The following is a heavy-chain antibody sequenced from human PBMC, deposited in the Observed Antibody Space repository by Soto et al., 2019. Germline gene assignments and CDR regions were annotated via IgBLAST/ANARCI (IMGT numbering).Heavy chain of an antibody. Sequence: QVQLVQSGAEVKKPGASVKVSCKASGYTFTSYGITCVRQAPGQVLEWMGWISAYNGNTNYAQKLQGRVTMTTDISTNTAYMELRSLRSDDTAVYYCARVSVTLGLDYYYGIDVWGQGTTVTVSS. CDR3: ARVSVTLGLDYYYGIDV. D-gene: IGHD3-10*01. CDR1: GYTFTSYG. J-gene: IGHJ6*02. V-gene: IGHV1-18*01. CDR2: ISAYNGNT.